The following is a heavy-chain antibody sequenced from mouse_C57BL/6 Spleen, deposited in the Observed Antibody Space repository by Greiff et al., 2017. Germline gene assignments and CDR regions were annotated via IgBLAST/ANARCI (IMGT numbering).Heavy chain of an antibody. J-gene: IGHJ2*01. CDR2: IDPSDSYT. D-gene: IGHD1-1*01. CDR3: ASLFITTVVATTTERYFDY. V-gene: IGHV1-50*01. Sequence: VQLQQPGAELVKPGASVKLSCKASGYTFTSYWMQWVKQRPGQGLEWIGEIDPSDSYTNYNQKFKGKATLTVDTSSSTAYMQLSSLTSEDSAVYYCASLFITTVVATTTERYFDYWGQGTTLTVSS. CDR1: GYTFTSYW.